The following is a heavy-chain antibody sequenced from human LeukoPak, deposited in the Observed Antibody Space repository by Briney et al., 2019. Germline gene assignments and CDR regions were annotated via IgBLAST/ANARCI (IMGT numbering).Heavy chain of an antibody. D-gene: IGHD5-24*01. CDR2: ISWNSGSI. Sequence: GGSLRLSCTASGFNFSTYWMTWGRQVPGKGLEWVSGISWNSGSIGYADSVKGRFTISRDNAKNSLYLQMNSLRAEDMALYYCAKDIGWLQFDAFDIWGQGTMVTVSS. V-gene: IGHV3-9*03. CDR1: GFNFSTYW. CDR3: AKDIGWLQFDAFDI. J-gene: IGHJ3*02.